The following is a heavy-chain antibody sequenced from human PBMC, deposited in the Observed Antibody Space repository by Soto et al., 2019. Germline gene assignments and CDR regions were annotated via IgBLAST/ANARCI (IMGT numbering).Heavy chain of an antibody. CDR3: ASGAAAGTGGVY. Sequence: QLQLQESGPGLVKPSETLSLTCTVSGGSISSSSYYWGWIRQPPGKGLEWIGSIYYSGSTYYTPSRKSRVTLSVDTYKDECAQKLSSVTAADTAVYYCASGAAAGTGGVYWGQGTLVTVSS. CDR2: IYYSGST. CDR1: GGSISSSSYY. J-gene: IGHJ4*02. D-gene: IGHD6-13*01. V-gene: IGHV4-39*01.